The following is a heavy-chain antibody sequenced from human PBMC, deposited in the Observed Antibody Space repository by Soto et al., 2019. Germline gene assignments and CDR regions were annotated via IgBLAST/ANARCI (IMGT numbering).Heavy chain of an antibody. Sequence: PSETLSLTCTVSGGSISSGDYYWSWIRQPPGKGLEWIGYIYYSGSTYYNPSLKSRVTISVDTSKNQFSLKLSSVTAADTAVYYCASLWFGELYWFDPWRQGTLVTVSS. J-gene: IGHJ5*02. CDR3: ASLWFGELYWFDP. CDR1: GGSISSGDYY. V-gene: IGHV4-30-4*01. CDR2: IYYSGST. D-gene: IGHD3-10*01.